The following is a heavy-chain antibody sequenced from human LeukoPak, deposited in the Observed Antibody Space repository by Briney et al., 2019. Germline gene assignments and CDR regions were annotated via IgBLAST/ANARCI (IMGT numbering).Heavy chain of an antibody. CDR1: GFTFSSYG. Sequence: GGSLRLSCAASGFTFSSYGMHWVRQAPGKGLEWVAVIWYDGSNKYYADSVKGRFTISRDNSKNTLYLQMNSLRAEDTAVYYCASQVSYYDSSGYYAFDYWGQGTLVTVSS. CDR3: ASQVSYYDSSGYYAFDY. D-gene: IGHD3-22*01. J-gene: IGHJ4*02. CDR2: IWYDGSNK. V-gene: IGHV3-33*01.